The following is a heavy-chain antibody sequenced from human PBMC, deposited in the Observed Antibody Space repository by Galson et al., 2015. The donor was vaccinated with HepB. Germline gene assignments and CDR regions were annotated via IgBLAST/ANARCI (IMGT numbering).Heavy chain of an antibody. CDR3: TTDLRRHAFDI. CDR1: GFTFSDAW. J-gene: IGHJ3*02. CDR2: IKSKTDGGTT. D-gene: IGHD4-17*01. Sequence: SLRLSCAASGFTFSDAWMNWVRQAPGKGLEWVGRIKSKTDGGTTEYAAPVKGRFTISRDDSKNTLYLQMNSLKIEDTAVYYCTTDLRRHAFDIWGQGTMVTVSS. V-gene: IGHV3-15*07.